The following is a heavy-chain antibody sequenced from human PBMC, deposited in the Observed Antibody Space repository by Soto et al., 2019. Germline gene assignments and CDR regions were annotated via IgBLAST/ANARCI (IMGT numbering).Heavy chain of an antibody. CDR1: GYSFTSYL. V-gene: IGHV5-51*01. D-gene: IGHD3-3*01. CDR3: ARLGITIFGVVIGYDAFDI. J-gene: IGHJ3*02. Sequence: XESLKISWKGSGYSFTSYLLVWVRQMPGKGLEWMGIIYPGDSDTRYSPSFQGQVTISADKSISTAYLQWSSLKASDTAMYYCARLGITIFGVVIGYDAFDIWGQGTMVTVSS. CDR2: IYPGDSDT.